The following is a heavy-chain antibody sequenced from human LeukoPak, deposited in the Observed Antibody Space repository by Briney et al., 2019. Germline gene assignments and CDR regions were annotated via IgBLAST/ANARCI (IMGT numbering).Heavy chain of an antibody. D-gene: IGHD2-15*01. J-gene: IGHJ4*02. CDR3: AKDQLVVVVAATGGYDY. Sequence: PGGSLRLSCAASGFTFSSYAMSWVRQAPGKGLEWVSAISGSGGSTYYADSVKGRFTISRDNSKNTLYLQMNSLRAEDTAVYYCAKDQLVVVVAATGGYDYWGQGTLVTVSS. V-gene: IGHV3-23*01. CDR1: GFTFSSYA. CDR2: ISGSGGST.